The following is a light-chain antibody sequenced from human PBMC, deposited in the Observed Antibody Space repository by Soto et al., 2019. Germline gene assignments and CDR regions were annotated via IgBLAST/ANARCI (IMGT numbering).Light chain of an antibody. CDR1: QSISGW. Sequence: DIQMTQSPSTLSASVGDRVAITCRASQSISGWVAWYQQKPGKAPKFLIYDASSLESGVPSRFSGSGSGTEFTLTISSLQPDDFATYYCQQFDGYWTFGQGTKVEIK. CDR3: QQFDGYWT. CDR2: DAS. V-gene: IGKV1-5*01. J-gene: IGKJ1*01.